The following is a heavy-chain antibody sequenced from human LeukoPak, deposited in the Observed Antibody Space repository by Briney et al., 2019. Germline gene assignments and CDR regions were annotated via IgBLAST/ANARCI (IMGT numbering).Heavy chain of an antibody. Sequence: GGSLRLSCAASGFTFSSYAMTWVRQAPGKGLEWVSGISGSGASTYYADSVKGRFTISRDNSKNTLYLQMNSLRAEDTAVYYCARAKFGVTAIRYFEYWGQGTLVTVSS. D-gene: IGHD2-21*02. CDR1: GFTFSSYA. CDR2: ISGSGAST. V-gene: IGHV3-23*01. J-gene: IGHJ4*02. CDR3: ARAKFGVTAIRYFEY.